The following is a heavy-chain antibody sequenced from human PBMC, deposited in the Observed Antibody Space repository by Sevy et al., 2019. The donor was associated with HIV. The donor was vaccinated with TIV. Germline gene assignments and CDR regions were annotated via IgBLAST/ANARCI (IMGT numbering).Heavy chain of an antibody. CDR3: SREAGVGVVVAANQFDY. CDR1: GFSFGEYA. CDR2: IRGKAFGGTT. D-gene: IGHD2-15*01. V-gene: IGHV3-49*03. Sequence: GGSLRLSCSASGFSFGEYAMSWFRQAPGKGLEWVAFIRGKAFGGTTEYAASVKGRFTISRDDSKSIAYLQMISLKTEDTAVYYCSREAGVGVVVAANQFDYWGQGTLVTVSS. J-gene: IGHJ4*02.